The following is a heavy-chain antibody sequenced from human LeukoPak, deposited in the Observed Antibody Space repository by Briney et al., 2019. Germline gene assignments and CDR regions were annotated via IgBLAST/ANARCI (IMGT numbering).Heavy chain of an antibody. CDR3: ARSSLWFGEPIDY. J-gene: IGHJ4*02. D-gene: IGHD3-10*01. Sequence: ASVKVSCKASGYTFTRYGINWVRQAPGQGLEWMGWINPNSGGTNYAQKFQGRVTMTRDTSISTAYMELSRLRSDDTAVYYCARSSLWFGEPIDYWGQGTLVTVSS. CDR1: GYTFTRYG. CDR2: INPNSGGT. V-gene: IGHV1-2*02.